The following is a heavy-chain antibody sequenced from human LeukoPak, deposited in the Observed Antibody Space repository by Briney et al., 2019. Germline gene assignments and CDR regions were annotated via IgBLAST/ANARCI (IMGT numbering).Heavy chain of an antibody. CDR3: ARRNLRERSGGLDY. CDR2: IYYTGKT. Sequence: KTSGTLSLTCAVSGGSISSGFWWTWVRPPPRKGLEWVGEIYYTGKTAYNPSLKSRVTISVDKSQNQLSLKVNSMMAADTAMYYCARRNLRERSGGLDYWGNGTLVTVSS. J-gene: IGHJ4*01. V-gene: IGHV4-4*02. D-gene: IGHD3-10*01. CDR1: GGSISSGFW.